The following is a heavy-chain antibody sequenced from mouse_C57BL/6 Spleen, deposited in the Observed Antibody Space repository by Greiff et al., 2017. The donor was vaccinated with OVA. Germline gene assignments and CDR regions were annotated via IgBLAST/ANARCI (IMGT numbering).Heavy chain of an antibody. D-gene: IGHD1-1*01. CDR2: IHPNSGST. CDR3: ARADYGSSLWFAY. CDR1: GYTFTSYW. J-gene: IGHJ3*01. V-gene: IGHV1-64*01. Sequence: QVQLQQPGAELVKPGASVKLSCKASGYTFTSYWMHWVKQRPGQGLEWIGMIHPNSGSTNYNEKFKSKATLTVDKSSSTAYMQLSSLTSEDSAVYYCARADYGSSLWFAYWGQGTLVTVSA.